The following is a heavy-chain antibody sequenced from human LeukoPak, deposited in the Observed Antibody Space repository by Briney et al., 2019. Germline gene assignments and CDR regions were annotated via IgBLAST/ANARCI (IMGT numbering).Heavy chain of an antibody. Sequence: PGASLRLSCAASGFTFSSYGMHRVRQAPGKGLEWVAVIWYDGSNKYYADSVKGRFTISRDNSKNTLYLQMNSLRAEDTAVYYCAREEVPAASLDYWGQGTLVTVSS. CDR1: GFTFSSYG. J-gene: IGHJ4*02. D-gene: IGHD2-2*01. V-gene: IGHV3-33*01. CDR3: AREEVPAASLDY. CDR2: IWYDGSNK.